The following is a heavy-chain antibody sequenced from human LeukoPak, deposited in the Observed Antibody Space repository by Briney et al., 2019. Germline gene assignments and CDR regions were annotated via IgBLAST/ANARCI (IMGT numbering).Heavy chain of an antibody. CDR3: VYYAYVWGSYPGDS. D-gene: IGHD3-16*02. V-gene: IGHV3-23*01. CDR2: ISSSGDNK. J-gene: IGHJ4*02. CDR1: GFIFSRYA. Sequence: PGGSLRLSCAASGFIFSRYAMSWVRQAPGKGLEWVSGISSSGDNKKYADSVKGRFTISRDNSKNPLYLQMSSLRAEDTAVYYCVYYAYVWGSYPGDSWGQGTLVTVSS.